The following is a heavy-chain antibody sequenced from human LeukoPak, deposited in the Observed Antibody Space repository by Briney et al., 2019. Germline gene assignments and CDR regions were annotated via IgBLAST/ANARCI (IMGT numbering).Heavy chain of an antibody. D-gene: IGHD3-22*01. Sequence: GGSLRLSCAASGFTFSSYGMHWVRQAPGKGLEWVAFIRYDGSNKYYADSVKGRFTISRDNSKNTLYLQMNSLRAEDTAVYYCARILQDYYDSSGRFDYWGQGTLVTVSS. J-gene: IGHJ4*02. CDR3: ARILQDYYDSSGRFDY. CDR2: IRYDGSNK. V-gene: IGHV3-30*02. CDR1: GFTFSSYG.